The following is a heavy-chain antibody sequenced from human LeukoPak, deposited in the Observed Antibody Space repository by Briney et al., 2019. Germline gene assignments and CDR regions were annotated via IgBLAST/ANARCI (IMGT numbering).Heavy chain of an antibody. D-gene: IGHD2-8*01. CDR2: ISYSGST. V-gene: IGHV4-59*01. J-gene: IGHJ4*02. CDR1: GGSISDFY. Sequence: SETLSLTCTVSGGSISDFYWTWIRQPPGTGLEWIGYISYSGSTNYNPSLKSRVTISVDASKNQFSLKLSSVTAADTAVYYCAKNEGRYDGVGRYITTADYWGQGILVTVSS. CDR3: AKNEGRYDGVGRYITTADY.